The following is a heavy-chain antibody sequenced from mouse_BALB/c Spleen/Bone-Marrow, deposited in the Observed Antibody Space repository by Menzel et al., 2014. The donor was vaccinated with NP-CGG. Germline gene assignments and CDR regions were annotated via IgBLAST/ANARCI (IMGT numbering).Heavy chain of an antibody. V-gene: IGHV1-69*02. D-gene: IGHD1-1*01. Sequence: GAEVVKPGASVKVSCKASGYTFTNFWMQWVKQRPGQGLEWIGEIEPSDSYTNYNQDSKGKATLTVDKSSSTAYMQLSSLTSEDSAVYYCARGRTTVVSDYWGQGTSLTVSS. CDR1: GYTFTNFW. CDR2: IEPSDSYT. J-gene: IGHJ2*02. CDR3: ARGRTTVVSDY.